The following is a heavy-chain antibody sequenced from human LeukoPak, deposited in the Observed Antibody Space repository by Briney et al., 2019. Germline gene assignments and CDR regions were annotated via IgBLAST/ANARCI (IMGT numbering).Heavy chain of an antibody. D-gene: IGHD1-1*01. CDR1: GFTFSGYS. Sequence: GGSLRLSCAASGFTFSGYSMKWVRQAPGKGLEWVAAISSSGNYIHYADSVKGRFSISRGNAKNSLYLQVNSLRAEDTDVYYCAAFATSNAQWANFDFWGQGSLVTVSS. CDR2: ISSSGNYI. V-gene: IGHV3-21*01. CDR3: AAFATSNAQWANFDF. J-gene: IGHJ4*02.